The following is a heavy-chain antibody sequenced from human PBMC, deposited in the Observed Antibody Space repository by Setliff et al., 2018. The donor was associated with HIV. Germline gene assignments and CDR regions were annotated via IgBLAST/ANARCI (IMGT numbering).Heavy chain of an antibody. Sequence: GGSLRLSCAASGFTFSSYAMSWVRQTPEKGLEWVSAISGSGGSTYYADSAKGRFTISRDNSKNTLYLQMNSLRAEDTAVYYCAKDPRAAVATICDYWGQGTLVTVSS. CDR3: AKDPRAAVATICDY. J-gene: IGHJ4*02. CDR1: GFTFSSYA. V-gene: IGHV3-23*01. CDR2: ISGSGGST. D-gene: IGHD5-12*01.